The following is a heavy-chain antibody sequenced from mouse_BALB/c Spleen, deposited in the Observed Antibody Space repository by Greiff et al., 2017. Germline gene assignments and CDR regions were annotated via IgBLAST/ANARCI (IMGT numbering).Heavy chain of an antibody. J-gene: IGHJ4*01. D-gene: IGHD2-14*01. V-gene: IGHV1-80*01. Sequence: QVQLQQSGAELVRPGSSVKISCKASGYAFSSYWMNWVKQRPGQGLEWIGQIYPGDGDTNYNGKFKGKATLTADKSSSTAYMQLSSLTSEDSAVYFCARSLYYRYDNYAMDYWGQGTSVTVSS. CDR3: ARSLYYRYDNYAMDY. CDR2: IYPGDGDT. CDR1: GYAFSSYW.